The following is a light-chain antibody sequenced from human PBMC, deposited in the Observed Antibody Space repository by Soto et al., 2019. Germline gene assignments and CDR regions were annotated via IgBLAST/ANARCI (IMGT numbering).Light chain of an antibody. J-gene: IGLJ3*02. V-gene: IGLV2-11*01. Sequence: QSVLTQPRSVSGSPGQSVTISCTGTSSDVGGYNYVSWYQQHPDKAPKLMIYDVSKRPSGVPDRFSGSKSGNTASLTISGLQAEDEADYYCCSHAGSYTFVFGGGTKLTVL. CDR1: SSDVGGYNY. CDR3: CSHAGSYTFV. CDR2: DVS.